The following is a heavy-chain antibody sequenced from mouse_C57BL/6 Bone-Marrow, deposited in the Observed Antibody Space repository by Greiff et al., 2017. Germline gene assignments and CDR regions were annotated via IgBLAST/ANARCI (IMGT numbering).Heavy chain of an antibody. CDR2: ISSGSSTI. Sequence: DVQLVESGGGLVKPGGSLKLSCAASGFTFSDYGMHWVRQAPEKGLEWVAYISSGSSTIYYADTVKGRFTISRDNAKNTLFLQITSLRSEDTAMYYCARAGYYDGRPDYAMDYRGQGASDTVAS. CDR3: ARAGYYDGRPDYAMDY. V-gene: IGHV5-17*01. CDR1: GFTFSDYG. D-gene: IGHD1-1*01. J-gene: IGHJ4*01.